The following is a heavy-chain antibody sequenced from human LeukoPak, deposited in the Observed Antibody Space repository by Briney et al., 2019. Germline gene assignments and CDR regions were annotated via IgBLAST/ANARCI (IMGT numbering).Heavy chain of an antibody. V-gene: IGHV3-23*01. Sequence: TGGSLRLSCAASGFTFSSYWMSWVRQAPGKGLEWVSSISGNGAGTYYADLVKGRFTISRDNSKNTLYLQMNSLRADDTAVYFCAKRNLAGACDYWGQGTLVIVSS. J-gene: IGHJ4*02. D-gene: IGHD2/OR15-2a*01. CDR1: GFTFSSYW. CDR2: ISGNGAGT. CDR3: AKRNLAGACDY.